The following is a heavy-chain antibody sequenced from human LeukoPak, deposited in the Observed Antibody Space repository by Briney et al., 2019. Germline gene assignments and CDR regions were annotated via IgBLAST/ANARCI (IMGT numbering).Heavy chain of an antibody. Sequence: SGGSLRLYCAASGFTFNNYAMNWVRQAPGKGLEWVSAISGSGGSTYYADSVKGRFTISRDNSENTLHLQMDSLRPEDTAIYYCAKEGSSGWYERDWLDPWGQGTLVTVSS. V-gene: IGHV3-23*01. J-gene: IGHJ5*02. CDR1: GFTFNNYA. CDR2: ISGSGGST. CDR3: AKEGSSGWYERDWLDP. D-gene: IGHD6-19*01.